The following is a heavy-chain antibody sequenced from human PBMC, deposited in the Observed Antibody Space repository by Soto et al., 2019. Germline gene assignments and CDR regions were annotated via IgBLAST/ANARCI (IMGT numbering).Heavy chain of an antibody. CDR1: GFTFSSYA. V-gene: IGHV3-30-3*01. Sequence: QVQLVESGGGVVQPGRSLRLSCAASGFTFSSYAMHWVRQAPGKGLEWVAVISYDGSNKYYADSVKGRFTISRDNSKNTLYLQMNSLRAEDTAVYYCARDGSGSYYGCDAFDIWGQGTMVTVSS. J-gene: IGHJ3*02. CDR3: ARDGSGSYYGCDAFDI. CDR2: ISYDGSNK. D-gene: IGHD1-26*01.